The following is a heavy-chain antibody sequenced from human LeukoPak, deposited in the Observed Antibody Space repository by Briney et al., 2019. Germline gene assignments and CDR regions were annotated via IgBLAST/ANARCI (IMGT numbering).Heavy chain of an antibody. D-gene: IGHD1-26*01. CDR1: GYTFTSYY. V-gene: IGHV1-46*01. CDR3: VRDLKRSRARWENLGFDP. CDR2: INPSGGST. J-gene: IGHJ5*02. Sequence: ASVKVSCKASGYTFTSYYMHWVRQAPGQGLEWMGIINPSGGSTSYAQKFQGRVTMTRDMSTSTVYMELSSLRSDDTAVYYCVRDLKRSRARWENLGFDPWGQGTLVTVSS.